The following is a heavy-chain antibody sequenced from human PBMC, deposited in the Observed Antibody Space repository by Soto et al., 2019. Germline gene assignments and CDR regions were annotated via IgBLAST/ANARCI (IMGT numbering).Heavy chain of an antibody. CDR3: ARDGATPIAATIRQGVSDPHYYYGMDL. CDR1: GYTFTSYG. CDR2: ISAYNGNT. V-gene: IGHV1-18*01. J-gene: IGHJ6*02. D-gene: IGHD5-12*01. Sequence: ASVKVSCKASGYTFTSYGISWVRQAPGQGLEWMGWISAYNGNTNYAQKLQGRVTMTTDTSTSTAYMELRSLRSDDTAVYYCARDGATPIAATIRQGVSDPHYYYGMDLWGQGTTVTVSS.